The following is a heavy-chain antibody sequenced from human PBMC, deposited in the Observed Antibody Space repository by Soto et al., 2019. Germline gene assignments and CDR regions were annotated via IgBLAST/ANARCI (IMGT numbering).Heavy chain of an antibody. D-gene: IGHD5-18*01. CDR1: GGTFSSYA. CDR3: ARDPLGSYGKDYGMYV. Sequence: SVKVSCKASGGTFSSYAISWVRQAPGQGLEWMGGIIPIFGTANYAQKFQGRVTITADESTSTAYMELSSLRSEDTAVYYCARDPLGSYGKDYGMYVWGQGNTVTVSS. J-gene: IGHJ6*02. V-gene: IGHV1-69*13. CDR2: IIPIFGTA.